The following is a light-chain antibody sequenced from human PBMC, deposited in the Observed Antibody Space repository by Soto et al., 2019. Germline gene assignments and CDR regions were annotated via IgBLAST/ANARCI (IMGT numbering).Light chain of an antibody. CDR2: DAS. CDR3: QQYHIYSWT. Sequence: DIQMTQSPSSLSASVGDRATITCQASQDISNYLNWYQQKPGKAPRLLIYDASNMETGVPSRFSGSGSGTDFTFTISSLQPEDIATYYCQQYHIYSWTFGQGTKVDIK. CDR1: QDISNY. V-gene: IGKV1-33*01. J-gene: IGKJ1*01.